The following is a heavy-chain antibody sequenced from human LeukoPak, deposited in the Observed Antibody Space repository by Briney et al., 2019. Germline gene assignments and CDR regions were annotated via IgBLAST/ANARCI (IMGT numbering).Heavy chain of an antibody. CDR3: ARVEAYYYGSGSYDY. V-gene: IGHV4-39*01. D-gene: IGHD3-10*01. CDR2: IYYSGST. Sequence: SETLSLTCTVSGGSISSSSYYWGWIRQPPGKGLGWIGSIYYSGSTYYNPSLKSRVTISVDTSKNQFSLKLSSVTAADTAVYYCARVEAYYYGSGSYDYWGQGTLVTVSS. CDR1: GGSISSSSYY. J-gene: IGHJ4*02.